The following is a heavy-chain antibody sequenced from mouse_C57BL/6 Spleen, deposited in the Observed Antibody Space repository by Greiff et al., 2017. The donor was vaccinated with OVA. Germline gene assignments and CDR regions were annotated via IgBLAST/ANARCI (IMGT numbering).Heavy chain of an antibody. Sequence: QVQLQQSGPELVKPGASVKISCKASGYAFSSSWMNWVKQRPGKGLEWIGRIYPGDGDTNYNGKFKGKATLTADKSSSTAYMQLSSLTSEDSAVYFCARVPGVFDYWVQGTTLTVSS. D-gene: IGHD2-14*01. CDR1: GYAFSSSW. J-gene: IGHJ2*01. CDR3: ARVPGVFDY. CDR2: IYPGDGDT. V-gene: IGHV1-82*01.